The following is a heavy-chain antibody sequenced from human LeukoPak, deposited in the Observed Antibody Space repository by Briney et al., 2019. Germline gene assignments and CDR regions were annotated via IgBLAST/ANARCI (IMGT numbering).Heavy chain of an antibody. V-gene: IGHV4-31*03. J-gene: IGHJ4*02. CDR1: GGSISSGGYY. CDR2: IYYSGST. CDR3: ARLGPGIAARPGYYFDY. D-gene: IGHD6-6*01. Sequence: SETLSLTCTVSGGSISSGGYYWSWIRQHPGKGLEWIGYIYYSGSTYYNPSLKSRVTISVDTSKNQFSLKLSSVTAADTAVYYCARLGPGIAARPGYYFDYWGQGTLVTVSS.